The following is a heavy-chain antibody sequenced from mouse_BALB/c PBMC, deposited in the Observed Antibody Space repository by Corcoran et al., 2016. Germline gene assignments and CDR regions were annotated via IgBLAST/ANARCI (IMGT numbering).Heavy chain of an antibody. CDR1: GYTFSSYW. D-gene: IGHD4-1*02. CDR3: ARGALNWDYAMDY. J-gene: IGHJ4*01. CDR2: ILPGSGST. Sequence: QVQLQQSGAELMKPGASVKISCKATGYTFSSYWIEWVKQRPGHGLEWIGEILPGSGSTNYNEKFKGKATFTADTSSNTAYMQLSSLTSEDSAVYYCARGALNWDYAMDYWGQGTSVTVSS. V-gene: IGHV1-9*01.